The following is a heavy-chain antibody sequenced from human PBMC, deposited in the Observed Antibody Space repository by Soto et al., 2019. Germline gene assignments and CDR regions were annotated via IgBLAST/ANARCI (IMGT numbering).Heavy chain of an antibody. CDR1: GYKFTSYW. D-gene: IGHD1-1*01. CDR3: ARARADAGGLCDY. V-gene: IGHV5-51*01. Sequence: GESLKISCKASGYKFTSYWIAWVRQMPGKGLEWMGIIYAGDSDTKYSPSLQGQVTMSVDKSINTAYLQWRSVKASDTAMYYCARARADAGGLCDYWGQGTLVTVSS. J-gene: IGHJ4*02. CDR2: IYAGDSDT.